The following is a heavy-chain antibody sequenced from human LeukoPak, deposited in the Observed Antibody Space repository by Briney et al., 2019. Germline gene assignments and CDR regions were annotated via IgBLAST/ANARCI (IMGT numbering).Heavy chain of an antibody. CDR1: GFTFTSFG. D-gene: IGHD4-11*01. J-gene: IGHJ1*01. Sequence: ASVKVSCKASGFTFTSFGFSWVRQAPGQGLEWMEWISAYNGNTNYAQNLQGRVTMTTDASTSTVYMELRSLRSDDTATYYCGRWRESSNWPPGHLQYWGQGTLVIVSS. CDR2: ISAYNGNT. V-gene: IGHV1-18*01. CDR3: GRWRESSNWPPGHLQY.